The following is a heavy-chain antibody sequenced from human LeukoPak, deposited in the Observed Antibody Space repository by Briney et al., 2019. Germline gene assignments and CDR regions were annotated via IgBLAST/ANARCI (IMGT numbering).Heavy chain of an antibody. D-gene: IGHD6-13*01. CDR2: IYYSGST. V-gene: IGHV4-39*07. CDR1: GGSISSSSYY. J-gene: IGHJ4*02. CDR3: ARAPQQQLVPDY. Sequence: SETLSLTCTVSGGSISSSSYYWGWIRQPPGKGLEWIGSIYYSGSTYYNPSLKSRVTISVDTSKNQFSLKLSSVTAADTAVYYCARAPQQQLVPDYWGQGTLVTVSS.